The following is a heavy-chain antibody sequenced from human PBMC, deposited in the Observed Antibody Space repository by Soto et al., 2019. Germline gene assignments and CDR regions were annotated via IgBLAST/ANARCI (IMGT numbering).Heavy chain of an antibody. CDR3: ARLNVTLDL. CDR1: GGSINTYNLF. J-gene: IGHJ4*02. Sequence: PSETLSLTCTVSGGSINTYNLFWAWVRQPPGKGLEWIASIHYGGNAYCSPSLTTRATISRDTSKNRVSLELRSVTAADTAVYYCARLNVTLDLWGLGTLVTVSS. D-gene: IGHD2-21*02. CDR2: IHYGGNA. V-gene: IGHV4-39*01.